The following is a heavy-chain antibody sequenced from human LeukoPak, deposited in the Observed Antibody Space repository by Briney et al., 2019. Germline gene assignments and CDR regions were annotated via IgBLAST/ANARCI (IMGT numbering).Heavy chain of an antibody. V-gene: IGHV4-34*01. J-gene: IGHJ6*03. CDR3: AADMVYYYYMDV. D-gene: IGHD2-15*01. CDR1: GGSFSGYY. Sequence: PSETLSLTCAVYGGSFSGYYWSWIRQPPGKGLEWIGEINHSGSTNYNPSLKSRVTISVDTSKNQFSLKLSSVTAADTAVYYCAADMVYYYYMDVWGKGTTVTISS. CDR2: INHSGST.